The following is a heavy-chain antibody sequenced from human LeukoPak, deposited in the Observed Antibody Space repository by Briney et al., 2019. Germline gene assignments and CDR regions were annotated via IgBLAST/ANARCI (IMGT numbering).Heavy chain of an antibody. Sequence: PGGSLRLSCAASGFTFSSYWMHWARQAPGKGLVWVSRINSDGSSTSYADSVKGRFTISRDNAKNTLYLQMNSLRAEDTAVYYCARVANSGYYQPAIDYWGQGTLVTVSS. CDR2: INSDGSST. D-gene: IGHD3-22*01. CDR3: ARVANSGYYQPAIDY. J-gene: IGHJ4*02. V-gene: IGHV3-74*01. CDR1: GFTFSSYW.